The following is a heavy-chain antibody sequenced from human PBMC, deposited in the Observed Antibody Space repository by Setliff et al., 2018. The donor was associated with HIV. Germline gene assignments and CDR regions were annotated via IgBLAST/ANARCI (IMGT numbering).Heavy chain of an antibody. V-gene: IGHV4-59*11. J-gene: IGHJ6*02. CDR1: GGSISSHY. CDR2: IYYSGST. Sequence: SETLSLTCTVSGGSISSHYWSWIRQPPGKGLEWIGYIYYSGSTNYNPSLKSRVTISVDTSKNQFSLKLSSVTAADTAVYYCARDHYYYGMDVWGQGTTVTVSS. CDR3: ARDHYYYGMDV.